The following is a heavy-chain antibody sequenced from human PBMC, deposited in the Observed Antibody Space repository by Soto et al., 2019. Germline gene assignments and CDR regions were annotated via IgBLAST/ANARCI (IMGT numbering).Heavy chain of an antibody. CDR2: IIPIFGTA. CDR1: GGTFSSYA. D-gene: IGHD6-19*01. CDR3: SRSLPGIAVAGTYYYGMDV. V-gene: IGHV1-69*13. J-gene: IGHJ6*02. Sequence: SVKVSCKASGGTFSSYAISWVRQAPGQGLEWMGGIIPIFGTANYAQKFQGRVTITADESTSTAYMELSSLRSEDTAVYFCSRSLPGIAVAGTYYYGMDVWGQGTTVTVSS.